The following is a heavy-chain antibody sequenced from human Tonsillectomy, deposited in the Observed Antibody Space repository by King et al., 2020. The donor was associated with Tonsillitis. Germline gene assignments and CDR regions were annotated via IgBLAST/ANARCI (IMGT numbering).Heavy chain of an antibody. J-gene: IGHJ5*02. CDR1: GYTFTSYG. CDR2: ISAFSGNR. D-gene: IGHD2-15*01. V-gene: IGHV1-18*04. CDR3: ARDPVARGGGYNWFDP. Sequence: QLVQSGAEVKKPGASVKVSCKASGYTFTSYGFSWVRQAPGQGLEWMGWISAFSGNRNYAQKLQGRVTMTTDTSTRTAYMELRSLRSDDTAVYYCARDPVARGGGYNWFDPGGQGTLVTVSS.